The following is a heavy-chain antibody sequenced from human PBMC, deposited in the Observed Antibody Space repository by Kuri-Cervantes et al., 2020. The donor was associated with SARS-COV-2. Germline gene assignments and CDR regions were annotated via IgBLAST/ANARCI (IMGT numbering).Heavy chain of an antibody. CDR2: INPNSGGT. J-gene: IGHJ6*02. D-gene: IGHD5-18*01. V-gene: IGHV1-2*04. Sequence: ASVKVSCKASGYTFTGYYMHWVRQAPGQGLEWMGWINPNSGGTNYAQKFQGWVTMTGDTSISTAYMELSRLRSDDTAVYYCARDLIRGYSYGFFGMDVWGQGTTVTVSS. CDR1: GYTFTGYY. CDR3: ARDLIRGYSYGFFGMDV.